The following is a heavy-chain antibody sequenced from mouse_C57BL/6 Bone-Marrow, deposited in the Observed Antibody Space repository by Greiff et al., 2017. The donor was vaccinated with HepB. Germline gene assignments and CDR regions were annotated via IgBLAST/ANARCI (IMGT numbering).Heavy chain of an antibody. CDR3: ARWAGAWFAY. J-gene: IGHJ3*01. CDR1: GYTFTSYW. CDR2: IYPGSGST. Sequence: QVHVKQPGAELVKPGASVKMSCKASGYTFTSYWITWVKQRPGQGLEWIGDIYPGSGSTNYNEKFKSKVTLTVDTSSSTAYMQLSSLTSEDSAVYYCARWAGAWFAYWGQGTLVTVSA. V-gene: IGHV1-55*01.